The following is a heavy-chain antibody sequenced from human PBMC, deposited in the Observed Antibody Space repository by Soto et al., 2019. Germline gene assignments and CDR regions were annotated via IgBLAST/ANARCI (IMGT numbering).Heavy chain of an antibody. J-gene: IGHJ4*02. CDR3: ARDGVGTTTYFGYFDY. CDR2: IRFDGSNT. D-gene: IGHD1-26*01. CDR1: AVTFTGFG. V-gene: IGHV3-33*01. Sequence: GGSLRLSCAASAVTFTGFGMHWVLQAPGKGLEWVAVIRFDGSNTYYADSVKGRFTISRDNPKNMLYLQMNSLRAEDTAIYYCARDGVGTTTYFGYFDYWGLGTLVTVSS.